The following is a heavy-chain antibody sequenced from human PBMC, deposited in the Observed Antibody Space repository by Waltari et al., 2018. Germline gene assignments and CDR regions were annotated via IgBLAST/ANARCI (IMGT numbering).Heavy chain of an antibody. CDR3: ARETVNVGFDY. J-gene: IGHJ4*02. Sequence: QVQLQESGPGLVKPSETLSLTCTVSGGSISSHYWSWIRQPPGKGLEWIGYIYDSGRTNYNPSLKSRVTISVDTSKNQFSLKLSSVTAADTAVYYCARETVNVGFDYWGQGTLVTVSS. D-gene: IGHD1-26*01. CDR1: GGSISSHY. V-gene: IGHV4-59*11. CDR2: IYDSGRT.